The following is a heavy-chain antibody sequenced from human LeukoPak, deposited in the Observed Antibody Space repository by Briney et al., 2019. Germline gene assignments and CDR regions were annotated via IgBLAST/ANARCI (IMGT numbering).Heavy chain of an antibody. Sequence: GGTLRLSCAPSGFTFSSYGMNWVRRAPGKGLEWVSTITNTGGSSYYADSVKGRFTISRDNSNNTLYLQMHSLRAEDTAVYYCARIGSGSNYYYYYMDVWGKGTAVTISS. CDR2: ITNTGGSS. CDR3: ARIGSGSNYYYYYMDV. D-gene: IGHD3-10*01. V-gene: IGHV3-23*01. J-gene: IGHJ6*03. CDR1: GFTFSSYG.